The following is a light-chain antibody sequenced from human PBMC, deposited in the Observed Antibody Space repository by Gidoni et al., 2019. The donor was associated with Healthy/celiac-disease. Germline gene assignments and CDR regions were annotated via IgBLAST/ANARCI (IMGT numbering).Light chain of an antibody. Sequence: QSVLTQPHSASGTPGQRVTIPCSGSSSNIGSNYVYWYQQLPGTAPKLLIYRNNQRPSGVPDRFSGSKSGTSASLAISGLRSEDEADYYCAAWDDSLSGHWVFGGGTKLTVL. CDR2: RNN. CDR1: SSNIGSNY. V-gene: IGLV1-47*01. CDR3: AAWDDSLSGHWV. J-gene: IGLJ3*02.